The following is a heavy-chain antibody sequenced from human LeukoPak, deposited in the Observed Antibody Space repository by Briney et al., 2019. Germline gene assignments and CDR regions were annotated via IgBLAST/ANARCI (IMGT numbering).Heavy chain of an antibody. CDR2: IIPIFGTA. CDR3: ARGPSDYDILTGYPSAEYFQH. D-gene: IGHD3-9*01. V-gene: IGHV1-69*13. CDR1: GGTFSSYA. J-gene: IGHJ1*01. Sequence: SVKVSCKASGGTFSSYAINWVRQAPGQGLEWMGGIIPIFGTANYAQKFQGRVTITADESTSTAYMELSSLRSEDTAVYYCARGPSDYDILTGYPSAEYFQHWGQGTLVTVSS.